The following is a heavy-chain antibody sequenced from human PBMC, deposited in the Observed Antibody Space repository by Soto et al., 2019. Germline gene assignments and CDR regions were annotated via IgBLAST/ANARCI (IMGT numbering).Heavy chain of an antibody. D-gene: IGHD5-18*01. CDR2: ISSNGGST. CDR1: GFTVSSNY. J-gene: IGHJ4*02. Sequence: GGSLRLSCAASGFTVSSNYMTWVRQAPGKGLEYVSAISSNGGSTYYANSVKGRFTISRDNSKNTLYLQMGSLRAEDMAGYFCAKWDKAKALSYWGQGALVTVSS. V-gene: IGHV3-64*01. CDR3: AKWDKAKALSY.